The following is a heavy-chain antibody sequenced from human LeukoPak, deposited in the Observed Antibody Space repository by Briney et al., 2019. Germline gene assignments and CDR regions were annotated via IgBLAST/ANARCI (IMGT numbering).Heavy chain of an antibody. J-gene: IGHJ4*02. D-gene: IGHD4-17*01. CDR2: IYSGGST. Sequence: GGSLRLSCAASGFTVSSNYMSWVRQAPGKGLEWVSVIYSGGSTYYADSVKGRFTISRDISKNAVYLQMNSLRAEDTAVYYCARDSYGDANFDSWGQGTLVTVSS. V-gene: IGHV3-53*01. CDR1: GFTVSSNY. CDR3: ARDSYGDANFDS.